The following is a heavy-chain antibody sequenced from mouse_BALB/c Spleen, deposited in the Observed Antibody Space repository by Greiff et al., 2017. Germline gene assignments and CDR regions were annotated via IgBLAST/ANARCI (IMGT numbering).Heavy chain of an antibody. J-gene: IGHJ4*01. CDR3: TRGVPLRYAMDY. Sequence: QVQLQQSGAELVRPGASVKLSCKASGYTFTSYWINWVKQRPGQGLEWIGNIYPSDSYTNYNQKFKDKATLTVDKSSSTAYMQLSIPTSEDSAVYYCTRGVPLRYAMDYWGQGTSVTVSS. V-gene: IGHV1-69*02. D-gene: IGHD5-1*01. CDR2: IYPSDSYT. CDR1: GYTFTSYW.